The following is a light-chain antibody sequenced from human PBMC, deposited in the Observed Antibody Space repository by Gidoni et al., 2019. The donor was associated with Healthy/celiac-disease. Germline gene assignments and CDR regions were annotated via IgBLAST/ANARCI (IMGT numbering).Light chain of an antibody. V-gene: IGKV3-20*01. CDR1: QSVSSSY. CDR2: VAS. CDR3: QQYGSSPSLT. J-gene: IGKJ4*01. Sequence: EIVLTQSPGTLSLSPGERATLSCRASQSVSSSYLAWYQQKPGQAPRLLIYVASSRATGIPDRFSGSGSGTDFTLTISRLEPEDFAVYYCQQYGSSPSLTFXGXTKVEIK.